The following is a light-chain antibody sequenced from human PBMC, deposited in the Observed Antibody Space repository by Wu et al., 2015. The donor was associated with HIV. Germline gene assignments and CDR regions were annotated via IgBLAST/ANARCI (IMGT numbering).Light chain of an antibody. Sequence: SVGDRVTILAGSQSIRNWLAWYQQKPGKAPKLLIYMASSLESGVPSRFSGSGAETEFTLTISSLQPDDFATYYCQQYNTYEWTFGQGAKVEMK. CDR1: QSIRNW. CDR3: QQYNTYEWT. J-gene: IGKJ1*01. CDR2: MAS. V-gene: IGKV1-5*03.